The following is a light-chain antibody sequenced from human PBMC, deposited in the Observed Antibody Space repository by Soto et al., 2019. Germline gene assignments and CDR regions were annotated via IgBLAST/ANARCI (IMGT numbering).Light chain of an antibody. CDR1: QTVTIN. Sequence: EIVMTQSPATLSVSPGEIATLSCRASQTVTINLAWYQQKPDQVPRLLIYGASSRATGIPTRFSGSGSWTDFTITISSLPSEDFAVYYCQQYNNWPLTFGGGTKVEIK. V-gene: IGKV3-15*01. J-gene: IGKJ4*01. CDR3: QQYNNWPLT. CDR2: GAS.